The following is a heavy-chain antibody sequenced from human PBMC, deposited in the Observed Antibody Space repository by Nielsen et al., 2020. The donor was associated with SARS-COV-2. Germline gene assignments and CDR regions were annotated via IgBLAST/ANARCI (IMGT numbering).Heavy chain of an antibody. J-gene: IGHJ4*02. CDR1: GFTFDGYG. CDR2: INWNGGST. CDR3: ARVYYDSSGYLNYFDY. Sequence: GESLKISCAASGFTFDGYGMSWVRQAPGKGLEWVSGINWNGGSTGYADSVKGRFTISRDNAKNSLYLQMNSLRAEDTALYHCARVYYDSSGYLNYFDYWGQGTLVTVSS. D-gene: IGHD3-22*01. V-gene: IGHV3-20*01.